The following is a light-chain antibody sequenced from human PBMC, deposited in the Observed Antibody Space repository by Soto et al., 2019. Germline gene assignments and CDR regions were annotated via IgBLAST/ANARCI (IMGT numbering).Light chain of an antibody. CDR3: QQYGSSPPSST. V-gene: IGKV3-20*01. Sequence: EIVLPQSPATLSLSAGYRETLSCMASQSVSSYLAWYQQKPGQAPRLLIYGASNRATDIPDRFSGRGSGTDFTRTISILEPEDFAVYYCQQYGSSPPSSTVGQGTRLEIK. CDR2: GAS. J-gene: IGKJ5*01. CDR1: QSVSSY.